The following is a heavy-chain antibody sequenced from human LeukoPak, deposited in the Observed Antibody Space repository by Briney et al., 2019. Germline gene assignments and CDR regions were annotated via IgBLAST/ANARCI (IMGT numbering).Heavy chain of an antibody. Sequence: SQTLSLTCDISGDSVSSNSAAWNWIRQSPSRGLEWLGRTFYRSKWYTDYAVSLKSRMTINADTSKNHFSLQLSSVTPEDTAVYCCARSGGAASGNYERATLDYWGQGTLVTVSS. CDR1: GDSVSSNSAA. D-gene: IGHD1-26*01. CDR3: ARSGGAASGNYERATLDY. J-gene: IGHJ4*02. CDR2: TFYRSKWYT. V-gene: IGHV6-1*01.